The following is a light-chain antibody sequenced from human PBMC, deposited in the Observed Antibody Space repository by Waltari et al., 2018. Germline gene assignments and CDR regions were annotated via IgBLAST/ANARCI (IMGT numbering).Light chain of an antibody. CDR3: YQYNVWPRT. J-gene: IGKJ1*01. Sequence: IVLTQSPGTLSVSPGESATLSCRASQSAGGNVAWYQQRLGQPPRLLIYGASMRTGGIPDRFSGSGSGTEFTLTISSLQSADFAVYYCYQYNVWPRTFGQGTKVEVK. CDR1: QSAGGN. CDR2: GAS. V-gene: IGKV3-15*01.